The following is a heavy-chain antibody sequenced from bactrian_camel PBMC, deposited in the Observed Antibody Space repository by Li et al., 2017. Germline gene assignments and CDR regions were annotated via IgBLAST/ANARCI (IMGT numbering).Heavy chain of an antibody. CDR2: IGIDGKT. CDR3: AADLMTDEPSLVEREYYY. V-gene: IGHV3S53*01. CDR1: GNTNRRYC. D-gene: IGHD3*01. J-gene: IGHJ4*01. Sequence: VQLVESGGGSVQAGGSLRLSCAASGNTNRRYCLGWFRQAPGKEHEGVATIGIDGKTSYAESVKGRFTISRDGAKNIIALQMHSLKPEDTATYYCAADLMTDEPSLVEREYYYWGQGTQVTVS.